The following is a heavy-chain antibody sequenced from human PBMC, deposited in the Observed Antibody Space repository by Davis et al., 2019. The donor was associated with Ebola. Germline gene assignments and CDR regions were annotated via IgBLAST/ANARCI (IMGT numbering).Heavy chain of an antibody. Sequence: SGPPLVTPTQTLTLTCSFSGFSLRTSGVGVGWIRQPPGKALECLALIYGDDNKRHRPSLKSRLTITKDTSINQVVLTMTNMDPVDTATYYCARRKTHMAGWAFDYWGQGTLVTVSS. J-gene: IGHJ4*02. D-gene: IGHD2-21*01. V-gene: IGHV2-5*02. CDR1: GFSLRTSGVG. CDR3: ARRKTHMAGWAFDY. CDR2: IYGDDNK.